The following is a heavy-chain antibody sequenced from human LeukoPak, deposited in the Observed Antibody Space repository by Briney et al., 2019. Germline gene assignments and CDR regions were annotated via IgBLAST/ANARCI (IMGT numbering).Heavy chain of an antibody. V-gene: IGHV5-51*01. D-gene: IGHD6-13*01. CDR2: IYPGDSDT. J-gene: IGHJ4*02. CDR3: AIQYSSSWSDVDY. CDR1: GYSFTSYW. Sequence: GESLKISCKGSGYSFTSYWIVWVPQMPGKGLGWVGIIYPGDSDTRYSPSFQGQVTISADKSISTAYLQWSSLKASDTAMYYCAIQYSSSWSDVDYWGQGTLVTVSS.